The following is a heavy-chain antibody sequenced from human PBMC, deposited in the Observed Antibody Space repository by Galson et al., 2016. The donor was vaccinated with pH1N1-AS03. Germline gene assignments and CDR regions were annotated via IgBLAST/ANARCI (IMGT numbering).Heavy chain of an antibody. CDR2: IKAGNGNT. V-gene: IGHV1-3*01. Sequence: SVKVSCKASGYTFINYAIHWMRQAPGQGLEWMGWIKAGNGNTKYSQKFQDRVTINRDTSASTAYMDLSTLRSEDTAVYYCARARVVQLSDGLYCSGGTCYRYFDPWGQGTLVTVSS. D-gene: IGHD2-15*01. CDR3: ARARVVQLSDGLYCSGGTCYRYFDP. CDR1: GYTFINYA. J-gene: IGHJ5*02.